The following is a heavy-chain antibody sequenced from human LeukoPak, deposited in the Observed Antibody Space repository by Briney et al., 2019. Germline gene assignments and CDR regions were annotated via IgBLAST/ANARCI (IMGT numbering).Heavy chain of an antibody. CDR2: IIPIFGTA. CDR3: ARTTADSGSYHFDY. CDR1: GGTFSSYA. V-gene: IGHV1-69*05. D-gene: IGHD1-26*01. Sequence: GSSVKVSCKASGGTFSSYAISWVRQAPGQGLEWMGGIIPIFGTANYAQKFQGRVTMTRDMSTSTVYMELSSLRSEDTAVYYCARTTADSGSYHFDYWGQGTLVTVSS. J-gene: IGHJ4*02.